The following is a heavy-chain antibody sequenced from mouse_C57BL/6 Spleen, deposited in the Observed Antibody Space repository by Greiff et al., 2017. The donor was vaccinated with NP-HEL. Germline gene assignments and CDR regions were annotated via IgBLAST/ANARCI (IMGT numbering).Heavy chain of an antibody. J-gene: IGHJ2*01. Sequence: ESGPGLVKPSQSLSLTCSVTGYSITSGYYWNWIRQFPGNKLEWMGYISYDGSNNYNPSLKNRISITRDTSKNQFFLKLNSVTTEDTATYYCARGSGLPYYFDYWGQGTTLTVSS. CDR1: GYSITSGYY. D-gene: IGHD3-1*01. V-gene: IGHV3-6*01. CDR2: ISYDGSN. CDR3: ARGSGLPYYFDY.